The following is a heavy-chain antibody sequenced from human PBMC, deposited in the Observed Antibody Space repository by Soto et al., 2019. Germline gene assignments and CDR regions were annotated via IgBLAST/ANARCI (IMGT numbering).Heavy chain of an antibody. D-gene: IGHD2-15*01. J-gene: IGHJ5*02. CDR2: INTSGGST. V-gene: IGHV1-46*01. Sequence: ASVPVSCNATGYTLSSYYMPWVRPAPGKGLEWMGIINTSGGSTSYAQKFQGRVTMTRETSTSTVYMELSSLRSEDTAVYYCARGYCSGGSCYANWFDPWGQGTLVTVSS. CDR3: ARGYCSGGSCYANWFDP. CDR1: GYTLSSYY.